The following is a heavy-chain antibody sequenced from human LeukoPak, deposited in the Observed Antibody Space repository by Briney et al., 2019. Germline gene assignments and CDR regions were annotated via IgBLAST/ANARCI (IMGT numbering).Heavy chain of an antibody. CDR1: GFTFSSYA. V-gene: IGHV3-23*01. CDR3: AKDQGYYDFWSGFDY. D-gene: IGHD3-3*01. J-gene: IGHJ4*02. CDR2: ISGSGGST. Sequence: GGSLRLSCAASGFTFSSYAMSWIRQAPGKGLEWVSAISGSGGSTYYAESVKGRFTISRDNSKNTLYLQMNSLRAEDTAVYYCAKDQGYYDFWSGFDYWGQGTLVTVSS.